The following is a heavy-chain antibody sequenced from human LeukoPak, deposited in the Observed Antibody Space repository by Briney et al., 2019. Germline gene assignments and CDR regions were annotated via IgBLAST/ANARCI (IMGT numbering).Heavy chain of an antibody. CDR3: ARGKWVPYYYDSSGYYCDY. Sequence: SETLSLTCTVSGGSISSSRYYWGWIRQPPGKGLEWIGSIYYSGSTNYNPSLKSRVTISVDTSKNQFSLKLSSVTAADTAVYYCARGKWVPYYYDSSGYYCDYWGQGTLVTVSS. CDR1: GGSISSSRYY. CDR2: IYYSGST. V-gene: IGHV4-39*07. J-gene: IGHJ4*02. D-gene: IGHD3-22*01.